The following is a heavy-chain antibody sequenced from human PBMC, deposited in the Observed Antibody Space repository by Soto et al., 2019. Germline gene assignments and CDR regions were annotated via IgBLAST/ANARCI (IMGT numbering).Heavy chain of an antibody. V-gene: IGHV3-74*01. Sequence: ELQLVESGGGLVQPGGSLILSCVASVFTFSNSWMYWVRQAPGEGLVCVSRINNDGSVSSYADSVKGLLTISRDNVKNTLYLQMDSLRAEVTAVYYCATGDCVGGTCDEFAGSFYYDMDVWGKGTTVTVFS. CDR3: ATGDCVGGTCDEFAGSFYYDMDV. J-gene: IGHJ6*03. CDR2: INNDGSVS. CDR1: VFTFSNSW. D-gene: IGHD2-15*01.